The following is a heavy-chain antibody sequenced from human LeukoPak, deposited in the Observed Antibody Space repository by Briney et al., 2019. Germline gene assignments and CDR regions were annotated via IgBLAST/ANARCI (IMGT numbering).Heavy chain of an antibody. Sequence: SQTLSHTCTLSGGSISSGGYYWSWIRQHPGKRQEWIGEINHSGSTNYNPSLKSRVTISVDTSKNQFSLKLTSVIAADTAVYYCARGHRYYYYYAMDVWGQGTTVTVSS. CDR3: ARGHRYYYYYAMDV. J-gene: IGHJ6*02. CDR2: INHSGST. V-gene: IGHV4-31*03. CDR1: GGSISSGGYY.